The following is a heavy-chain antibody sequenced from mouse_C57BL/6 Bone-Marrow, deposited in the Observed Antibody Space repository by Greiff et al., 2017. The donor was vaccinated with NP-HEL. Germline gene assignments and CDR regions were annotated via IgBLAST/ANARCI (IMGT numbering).Heavy chain of an antibody. CDR2: IYPRDGST. CDR3: ARHYYGSSSWFAY. D-gene: IGHD1-1*01. J-gene: IGHJ3*01. CDR1: GYTFTDHT. V-gene: IGHV1-78*01. Sequence: QVQLQQSDAELVKPGASVKISCKVSGYTFTDHTIHWMKQRPEQGLEWIGYIYPRDGSTKYNEKFKGKATLTADKSSSTAYMQLNSLPSEDSAVYCCARHYYGSSSWFAYWGQGTLVTVSA.